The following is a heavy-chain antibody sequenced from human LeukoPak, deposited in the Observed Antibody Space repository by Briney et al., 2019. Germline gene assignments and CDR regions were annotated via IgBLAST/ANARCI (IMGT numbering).Heavy chain of an antibody. D-gene: IGHD3-22*01. CDR1: GYTFTSYY. J-gene: IGHJ4*02. Sequence: ASVKVSCKASGYTFTSYYMHWVRQAPGQGLEWMGIINPSGGSTSYTQKFQGRVTMTRGTSTSTVYMELSSLRSEDTAVYYCARDELYYDSGAYSEYYFDYWGQGTLVTVSS. CDR2: INPSGGST. CDR3: ARDELYYDSGAYSEYYFDY. V-gene: IGHV1-46*01.